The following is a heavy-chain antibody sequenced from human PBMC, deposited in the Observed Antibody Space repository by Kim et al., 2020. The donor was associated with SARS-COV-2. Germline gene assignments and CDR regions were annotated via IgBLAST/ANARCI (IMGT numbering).Heavy chain of an antibody. J-gene: IGHJ4*02. D-gene: IGHD6-25*01. Sequence: TSYADAVTGRFTIYRDNAQNTLYLQMNSLRAEDTAVYYCARSRYSSGCDYWGQGTLVTVSS. CDR2: T. CDR3: ARSRYSSGCDY. V-gene: IGHV3-74*01.